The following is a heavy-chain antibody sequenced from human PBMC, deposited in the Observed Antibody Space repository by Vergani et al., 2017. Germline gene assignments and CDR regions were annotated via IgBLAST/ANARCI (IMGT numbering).Heavy chain of an antibody. J-gene: IGHJ4*02. CDR1: GFTFSNAW. V-gene: IGHV3-15*01. CDR2: IKSKTDGGTT. D-gene: IGHD6-13*01. Sequence: EVQLVESGGGLVKPGGSLRLSCAASGFTFSNAWMSWVRQAPGKGLEWVGRIKSKTDGGTTDYAAPVKGSFTISRDDSKNTLYMQMNSLKTEHTAVYYCTTEGVDVAARYYFDYWGQGTLVTVSS. CDR3: TTEGVDVAARYYFDY.